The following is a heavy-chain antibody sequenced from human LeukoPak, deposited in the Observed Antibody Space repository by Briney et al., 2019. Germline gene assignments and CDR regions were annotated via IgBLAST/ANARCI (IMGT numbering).Heavy chain of an antibody. V-gene: IGHV1-2*06. D-gene: IGHD5-18*01. CDR2: INPNTGVT. CDR3: ARTWIQLFTPGFDL. J-gene: IGHJ4*02. CDR1: GYTFSGHY. Sequence: GASVKVSCMASGYTFSGHYLHWVRQAPGQGLEWMGRINPNTGVTQYTENFQGRVTMTGDTSISTAYMELNGLRSDDTAIYYCARTWIQLFTPGFDLWGQGTLVTVSS.